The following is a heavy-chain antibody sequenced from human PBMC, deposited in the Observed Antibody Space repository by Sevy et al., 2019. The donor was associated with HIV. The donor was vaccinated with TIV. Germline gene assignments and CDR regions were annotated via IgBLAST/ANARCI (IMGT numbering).Heavy chain of an antibody. CDR2: IYYSGST. V-gene: IGHV4-61*01. J-gene: IGHJ3*02. Sequence: SETLSLTCTVSGGSVSSGSYYWSWIRQPPGKGLEWIGYIYYSGSTNYNPSLKSRVTISVDTSKNQFSLKLSSVTAADTAVYYCASSKGYCSGGSCAHYAFDIWGQRTMVTVSS. CDR3: ASSKGYCSGGSCAHYAFDI. D-gene: IGHD2-15*01. CDR1: GGSVSSGSYY.